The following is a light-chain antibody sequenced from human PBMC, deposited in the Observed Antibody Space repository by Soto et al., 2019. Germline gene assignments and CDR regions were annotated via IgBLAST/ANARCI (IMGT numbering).Light chain of an antibody. CDR2: GAS. J-gene: IGKJ1*01. V-gene: IGKV3-20*01. CDR3: QQYGSSTPT. CDR1: QSVSSSY. Sequence: FTQSPGTLSLSTGERATLSCRASQSVSSSYLAWYQQKPGQAPRLLIYGASSRETGIPDRFSGSGSGTDFTLIISRLEPEDFAVYYCQQYGSSTPTFGQGTKVDIK.